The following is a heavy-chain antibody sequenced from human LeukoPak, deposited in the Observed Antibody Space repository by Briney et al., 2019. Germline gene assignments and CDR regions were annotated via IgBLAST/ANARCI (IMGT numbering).Heavy chain of an antibody. CDR2: ISYSSSYI. CDR1: GFTFSSYC. CDR3: APSGGDRWGLDFYYYYMDV. D-gene: IGHD2-21*02. Sequence: GGALRLSCAASGFTFSSYCMNWVRQAPGKGLEGVSSISYSSSYIYYAGSVKGGFIISRDNATNAMYLQMNSLRAEDTAVYYCAPSGGDRWGLDFYYYYMDVWGKGTTVTVSS. V-gene: IGHV3-21*01. J-gene: IGHJ6*03.